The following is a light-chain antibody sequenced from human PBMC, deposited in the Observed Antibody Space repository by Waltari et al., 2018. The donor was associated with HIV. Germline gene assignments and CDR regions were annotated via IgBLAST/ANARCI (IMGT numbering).Light chain of an antibody. J-gene: IGLJ2*01. CDR3: NSYAGSDNVL. CDR1: SSDVGGYNL. CDR2: EVS. Sequence: QSALTQPPSASGSPGQSVTISCTGSSSDVGGYNLVSWSPHHPGTAPHLCMSEVSTRPAGVPDRSLGSKAANTSSPTVAALQAEDEADYYCNSYAGSDNVLFGGGPKLTVL. V-gene: IGLV2-8*01.